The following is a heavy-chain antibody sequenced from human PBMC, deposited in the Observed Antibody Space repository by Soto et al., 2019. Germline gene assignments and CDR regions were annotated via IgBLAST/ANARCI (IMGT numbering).Heavy chain of an antibody. CDR3: ASLTGYYYDSSGYYGGG. CDR1: GGTFSSYA. V-gene: IGHV1-69*01. D-gene: IGHD3-22*01. CDR2: IIPIFGTA. Sequence: QVQLVQSGAEVKKPGSSVKVSCKASGGTFSSYAISWVRQAPGQGLEWMGGIIPIFGTANYAQKFQGRVTIPADESTSTAYMELSSLRSEDTAVYYCASLTGYYYDSSGYYGGGWGQGTLVTVSS. J-gene: IGHJ4*02.